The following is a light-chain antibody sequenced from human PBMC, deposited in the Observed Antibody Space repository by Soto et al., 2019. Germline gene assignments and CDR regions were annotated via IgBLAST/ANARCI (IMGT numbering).Light chain of an antibody. Sequence: DIQMTQSPTSLSASVRDSVTITCRASQRIGSYVNWYQQKPGKAPKLLISAATNLEDGVPSRFSGSGSGTDFSLSVSSLQPEDFATYYCQQSYSIPVWTFGQGTKVDIK. V-gene: IGKV1-39*01. CDR3: QQSYSIPVWT. CDR2: AAT. J-gene: IGKJ1*01. CDR1: QRIGSY.